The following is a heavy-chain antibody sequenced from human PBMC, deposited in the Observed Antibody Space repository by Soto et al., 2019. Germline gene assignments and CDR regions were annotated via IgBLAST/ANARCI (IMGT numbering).Heavy chain of an antibody. D-gene: IGHD3-3*01. Sequence: SETLSLTCTVSGGSISSGDYSWSWVRQSPGKGLEWIGHIYNSGITYYNPSLKSRVVISIDTSRNQFSLRLNSLTAADRAVYFCARGVTVFGLVSRFWFDSWGQGTVVPVSS. J-gene: IGHJ5*01. CDR1: GGSISSGDYS. CDR3: ARGVTVFGLVSRFWFDS. V-gene: IGHV4-30-4*01. CDR2: IYNSGIT.